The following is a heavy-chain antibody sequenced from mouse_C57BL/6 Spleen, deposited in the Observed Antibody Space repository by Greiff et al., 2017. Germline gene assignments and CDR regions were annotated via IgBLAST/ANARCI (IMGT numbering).Heavy chain of an antibody. V-gene: IGHV1-82*01. CDR3: RPRGDYYAMDY. CDR2: IYPGDGDT. J-gene: IGHJ4*01. Sequence: QVQLQQSGPELVKPGASVKISCKASGYAFSSSWMTWVKQRPGKGLEWIGRIYPGDGDTNYNGKFKGKATLTADKSSSTAYMQLSSLTSEDSAVYFGRPRGDYYAMDYWGQGTSVTVSA. CDR1: GYAFSSSW.